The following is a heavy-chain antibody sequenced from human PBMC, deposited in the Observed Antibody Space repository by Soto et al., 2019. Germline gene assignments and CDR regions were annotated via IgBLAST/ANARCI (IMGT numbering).Heavy chain of an antibody. D-gene: IGHD4-17*01. CDR1: SGSISSYY. CDR3: ARTPTVTTFVWFEP. Sequence: NPSDTLSLTCTVSSGSISSYYCIWIRQTPWKGLEWIGYIYYSGSTNYNPSLKSRVTISVDTSKNQFSLKLSSVTAADTAVYYCARTPTVTTFVWFEPWGQGTLVTVSS. J-gene: IGHJ5*02. V-gene: IGHV4-59*07. CDR2: IYYSGST.